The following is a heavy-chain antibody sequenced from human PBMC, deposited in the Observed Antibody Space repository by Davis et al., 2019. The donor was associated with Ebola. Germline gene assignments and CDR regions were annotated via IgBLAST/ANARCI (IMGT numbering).Heavy chain of an antibody. J-gene: IGHJ5*02. CDR1: GGYISGYY. Sequence: MPSETLSLTCTVSGGYISGYYWSWIRQPPGKGLEWIGNLYHGGGTNYSPSLKRRLTISVDTSKNQFSLELSSVTAADTAVYYCARLVVLRFLELNWFDPWGQGTLVTVSS. CDR3: ARLVVLRFLELNWFDP. D-gene: IGHD3-3*01. CDR2: LYHGGGT. V-gene: IGHV4-59*12.